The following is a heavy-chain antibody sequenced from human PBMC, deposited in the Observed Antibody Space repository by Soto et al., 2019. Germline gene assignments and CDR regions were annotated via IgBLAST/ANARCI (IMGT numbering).Heavy chain of an antibody. CDR1: SYSINSSHW. J-gene: IGHJ4*02. CDR2: ISHSGNT. CDR3: AARHFWSRPWTDRRLDY. V-gene: IGHV4-4*02. D-gene: IGHD3-3*02. Sequence: SETLSLTCVVSSYSINSSHWWNCFRQPPEKGLEWIGQISHSGNTSYNPSLTSRVTISVDKSKSHFSLNLTSVTAADTAVYYCAARHFWSRPWTDRRLDYWGQETLVTVSS.